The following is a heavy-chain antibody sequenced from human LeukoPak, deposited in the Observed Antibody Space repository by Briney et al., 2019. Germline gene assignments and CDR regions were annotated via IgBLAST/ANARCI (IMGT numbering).Heavy chain of an antibody. CDR2: ISYSGST. CDR3: AGEDYGGYRFDY. V-gene: IGHV4-59*01. D-gene: IGHD4-23*01. Sequence: SETLSLTCTVPGGSITSYFWSWIRQPPGKGLEWIAYISYSGSTNYNPSLKSRAVISVDASKNQFSLKLRSVPAADTSVYYCAGEDYGGYRFDYWGQGTLVTVSS. CDR1: GGSITSYF. J-gene: IGHJ4*02.